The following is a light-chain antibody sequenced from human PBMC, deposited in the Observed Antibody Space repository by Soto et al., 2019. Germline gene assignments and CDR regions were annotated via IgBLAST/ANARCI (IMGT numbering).Light chain of an antibody. V-gene: IGLV2-8*01. Sequence: QSVLTQPPSASGSPGQSVTISCTGTSSDVGGYNYVSWYQQHPGKAPKLMIYEVSKRPSGVPDRLSGSKSGNTASLTVSGLQVEDEADYYGASYTGSDTLVFGGGTKLTVL. CDR1: SSDVGGYNY. CDR2: EVS. J-gene: IGLJ2*01. CDR3: ASYTGSDTLV.